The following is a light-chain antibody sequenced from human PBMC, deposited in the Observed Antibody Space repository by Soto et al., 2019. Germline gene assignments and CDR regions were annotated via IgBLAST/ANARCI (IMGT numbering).Light chain of an antibody. CDR3: QKYNSALRT. CDR1: QGISNY. V-gene: IGKV1-27*01. CDR2: AAS. Sequence: DIQMTQSPSPLSASVGDRVTITCRASQGISNYLAWYQQKPVKVPKLLIYAASTLQSGVPSRFSGSGSGTHFTLTISSLPPEDVAIYYCQKYNSALRTFGQGTKVDIK. J-gene: IGKJ1*01.